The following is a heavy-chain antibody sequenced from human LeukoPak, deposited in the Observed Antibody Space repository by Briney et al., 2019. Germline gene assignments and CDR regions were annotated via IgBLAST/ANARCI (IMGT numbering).Heavy chain of an antibody. D-gene: IGHD4-17*01. J-gene: IGHJ4*02. CDR1: GSTFTSYY. CDR2: INPSGGST. V-gene: IGHV1-46*01. CDR3: ARESYGEEDN. Sequence: ASVKVSCKASGSTFTSYYMHWVRQAPGQGLEWMGIINPSGGSTSYAQKLQGRVTMTRDTSTSTVYIELSSLRSEDTAVYYCARESYGEEDNWGQGTLVTVSS.